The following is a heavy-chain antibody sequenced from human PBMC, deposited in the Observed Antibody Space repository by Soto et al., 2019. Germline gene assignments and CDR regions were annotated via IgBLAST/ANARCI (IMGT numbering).Heavy chain of an antibody. V-gene: IGHV4-61*01. CDR2: IYYSGST. J-gene: IGHJ4*02. CDR3: AREYSNSPEAFDL. Sequence: QVQLQESGPGLVKPSETLSLTCTVSGGSVNRDYYYWSWIRQPPGKGLEWIGYIYYSGSTNYNPSLKSRVTISVDASRNQFSLKLSSVTAADTAVFYCAREYSNSPEAFDLWGQGTLVTVSS. D-gene: IGHD6-6*01. CDR1: GGSVNRDYYY.